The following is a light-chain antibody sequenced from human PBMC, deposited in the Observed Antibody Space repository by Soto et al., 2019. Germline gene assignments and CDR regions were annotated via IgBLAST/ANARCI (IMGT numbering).Light chain of an antibody. Sequence: DILMTQSPSSLSASVGDRVTITCRASQSISSYLNWYQQKPGKAPKLLIYAASSLQSGVPSRFSGSGSGTDFTLTISSLQPEDVATYYCQQSDSTPYTFGQGTKLEIK. CDR1: QSISSY. V-gene: IGKV1-39*01. CDR2: AAS. J-gene: IGKJ2*01. CDR3: QQSDSTPYT.